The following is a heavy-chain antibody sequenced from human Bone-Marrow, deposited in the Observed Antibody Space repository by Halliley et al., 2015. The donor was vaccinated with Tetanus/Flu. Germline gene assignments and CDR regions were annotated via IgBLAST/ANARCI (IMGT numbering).Heavy chain of an antibody. D-gene: IGHD4-17*01. V-gene: IGHV4-30-4*01. J-gene: IGHJ1*01. CDR1: GGSITRGGFY. CDR3: ARVAGDYGDIYVQH. CDR2: ISNSGST. Sequence: TLSLTCAVSGGSITRGGFYWSWIRQPPGKGLEYVGYISNSGSTYYKPSLKSRLTISVDTSENQVSLKLNSVTAADTAVYYCARVAGDYGDIYVQHWGQGALVTVSS.